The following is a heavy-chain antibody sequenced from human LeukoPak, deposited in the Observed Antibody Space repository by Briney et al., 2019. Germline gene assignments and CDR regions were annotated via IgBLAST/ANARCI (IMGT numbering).Heavy chain of an antibody. D-gene: IGHD1-26*01. CDR1: GLTSSIYG. J-gene: IGHJ4*02. V-gene: IGHV3-30*02. CDR2: IRDDGSSE. Sequence: GGSLRLSCAVSGLTSSIYGVQWVRQAPGRGLGWVTFIRDDGSSEHYADSVKGRFTVSRDHSKNTLYLQMNSLTLEDTAVYYCARDPPGAGSSTRWGQGTLVTVSS. CDR3: ARDPPGAGSSTR.